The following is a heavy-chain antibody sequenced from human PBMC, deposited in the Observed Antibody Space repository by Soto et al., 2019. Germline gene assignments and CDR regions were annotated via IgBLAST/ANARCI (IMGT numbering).Heavy chain of an antibody. Sequence: ASVKVSCKASGYTFTNYGFTWVRQAPGQGLEWMGWISGDNGNTSYAQKLQGRVTMTTDTSTSTAYMELRSLRSDDTAVYYCASGILTEGFDDALDLWGQGTMVTVSS. V-gene: IGHV1-18*04. J-gene: IGHJ3*01. CDR1: GYTFTNYG. CDR2: ISGDNGNT. D-gene: IGHD7-27*01. CDR3: ASGILTEGFDDALDL.